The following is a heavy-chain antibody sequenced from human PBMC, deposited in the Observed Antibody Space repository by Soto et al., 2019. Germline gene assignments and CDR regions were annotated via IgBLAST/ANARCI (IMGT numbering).Heavy chain of an antibody. V-gene: IGHV4-39*02. CDR1: GGSISSSSYY. D-gene: IGHD6-19*01. CDR3: APKTGGGWEDGMDV. Sequence: QLQLQESGPGLVKPSETLSLTCTVSGGSISSSSYYWGWIRQPPGKVLEWIGSIYYSGSPYYNPAPKRRIYIAVEPPKGHFSRKPSSVTGTATAVYYCAPKTGGGWEDGMDVWGQGTTVTVSS. J-gene: IGHJ6*02. CDR2: IYYSGSP.